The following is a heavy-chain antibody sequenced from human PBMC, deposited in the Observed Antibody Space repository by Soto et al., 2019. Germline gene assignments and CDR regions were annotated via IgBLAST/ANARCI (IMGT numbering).Heavy chain of an antibody. CDR2: LDPEDGET. J-gene: IGHJ4*02. CDR3: AIRGNGWIESPFDY. Sequence: QVQVVQSGAEVKQPGASVKVSCKVSGYTLNDLSIHWVRQAPGKGLEWMGGLDPEDGETIYAQKFQGRVTMTEDTSRVTTNMDLSSLRYEVTGVDYCAIRGNGWIESPFDYLGQETLVTVSS. D-gene: IGHD2-2*03. CDR1: GYTLNDLS. V-gene: IGHV1-24*01.